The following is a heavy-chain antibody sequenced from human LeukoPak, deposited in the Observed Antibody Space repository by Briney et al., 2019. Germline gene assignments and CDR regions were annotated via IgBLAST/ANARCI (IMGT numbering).Heavy chain of an antibody. J-gene: IGHJ4*02. CDR3: AKVQLRYFDWLSKAKGYYFDY. CDR1: GFTFSSYG. Sequence: PGGSLRLSCAASGFTFSSYGMHWVRQAPGRGLEWVSAISGSGSSTYYADSVKGRFTISRDNSKNTLYLQMNSLRAEDTAVYYCAKVQLRYFDWLSKAKGYYFDYWGQGTLVTVSS. V-gene: IGHV3-23*01. CDR2: ISGSGSST. D-gene: IGHD3-9*01.